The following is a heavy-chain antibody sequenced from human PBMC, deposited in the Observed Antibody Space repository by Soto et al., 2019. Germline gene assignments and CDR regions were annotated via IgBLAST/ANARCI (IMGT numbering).Heavy chain of an antibody. CDR1: GFTFSSYS. CDR3: AIHPPYYYDSSGPIGLDY. D-gene: IGHD3-22*01. J-gene: IGHJ4*02. V-gene: IGHV3-21*01. Sequence: GGSLRLSCAASGFTFSSYSINWVRQAPGKGLEWVSSISSSSSYIYYADSVKGRFTISRDNAKNSLYLQMNSLRAEDTAVYYCAIHPPYYYDSSGPIGLDYWGQGTLVTVSS. CDR2: ISSSSSYI.